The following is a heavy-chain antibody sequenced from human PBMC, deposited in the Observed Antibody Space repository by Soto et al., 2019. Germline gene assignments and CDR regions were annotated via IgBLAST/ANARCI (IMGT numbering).Heavy chain of an antibody. CDR2: INAGNGNT. CDR1: GYTFTSYA. Sequence: ASVKVSCKASGYTFTSYAMHWVRQAPGQRLEWMGWINAGNGNTKYSQKFQGRVTITRDTSASTAYMELSSLRSEDTAVYYCARVAIVVVQAAMVNNWLDPWGQGTLVTVSS. J-gene: IGHJ5*02. CDR3: ARVAIVVVQAAMVNNWLDP. V-gene: IGHV1-3*01. D-gene: IGHD2-2*01.